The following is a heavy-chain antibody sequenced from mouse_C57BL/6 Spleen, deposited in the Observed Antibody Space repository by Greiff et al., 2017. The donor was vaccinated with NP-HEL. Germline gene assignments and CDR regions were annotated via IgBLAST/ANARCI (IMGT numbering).Heavy chain of an antibody. V-gene: IGHV1-61*01. D-gene: IGHD1-1*01. CDR1: GYTFTSYW. J-gene: IGHJ3*01. Sequence: VQLQQSGAEPVRPGSSVKLSCKASGYTFTSYWMEWVKQRPGQGLEWIGNIYPSDSETHYNQKFKDKATLTVDKSSSTAYMQLSSLTSEDSAVYYCARMRGNDGSSGPWFAYWGQGTLVTVSA. CDR3: ARMRGNDGSSGPWFAY. CDR2: IYPSDSET.